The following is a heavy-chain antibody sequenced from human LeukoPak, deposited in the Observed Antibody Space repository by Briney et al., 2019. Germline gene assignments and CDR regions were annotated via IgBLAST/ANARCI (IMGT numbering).Heavy chain of an antibody. J-gene: IGHJ5*02. V-gene: IGHV1-24*01. D-gene: IGHD2-15*01. CDR3: ATVAFPLLAPKYCSGGSCYGNWFDP. CDR2: FDPEDGET. Sequence: ASVKASCKVSGYTLTELSMHWVRQAPGKGLEWMGGFDPEDGETIYAQKFQGRVTMTEDTSTDTAYMELSSLRSEDTAVYYCATVAFPLLAPKYCSGGSCYGNWFDPWGQGTLVTVSS. CDR1: GYTLTELS.